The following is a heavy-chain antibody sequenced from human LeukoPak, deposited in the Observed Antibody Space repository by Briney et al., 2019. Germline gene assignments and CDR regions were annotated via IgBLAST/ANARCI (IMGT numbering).Heavy chain of an antibody. CDR1: GYTFNNYG. CDR2: ISAYNGNT. J-gene: IGHJ4*02. CDR3: ARGGPRYYDILTGHLHFDY. V-gene: IGHV1-18*01. Sequence: GASVKVSCKASGYTFNNYGFSWVRQAPGQGLEWMGWISAYNGNTNNAQKLQGRGTMTTDTSTSTAYMELRSLRSDDTAVYYCARGGPRYYDILTGHLHFDYWGQGTLVTVSS. D-gene: IGHD3-9*01.